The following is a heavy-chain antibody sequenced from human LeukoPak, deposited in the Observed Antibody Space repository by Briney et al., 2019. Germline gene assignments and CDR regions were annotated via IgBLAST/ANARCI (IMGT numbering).Heavy chain of an antibody. V-gene: IGHV3-21*01. D-gene: IGHD3-16*01. CDR1: AFTFSSYS. J-gene: IGHJ4*02. Sequence: GGSLRLSCAASAFTFSSYSMNWVRQAPGKGLEWVSSISSSSSYIYYADSVKGRFTISRDNAKNSLYLQMNSLRAEDTAVYYCARDRPLSPYYFDYWGQGTLVTVTS. CDR2: ISSSSSYI. CDR3: ARDRPLSPYYFDY.